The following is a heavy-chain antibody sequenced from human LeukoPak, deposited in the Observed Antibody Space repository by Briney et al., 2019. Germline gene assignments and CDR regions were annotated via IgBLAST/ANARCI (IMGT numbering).Heavy chain of an antibody. CDR1: GFTFSSYE. D-gene: IGHD2-2*01. CDR3: ARDRCSSISCYFDY. Sequence: GGSLRLSCAASGFTFSSYEMNWARQAPGKGLEWLSYISSSGKTAYYADSVKGRFTISRDNAKNSLYLEMNSLRAEDTAVYYCARDRCSSISCYFDYWGQGTLVTVSS. CDR2: ISSSGKTA. J-gene: IGHJ4*02. V-gene: IGHV3-48*03.